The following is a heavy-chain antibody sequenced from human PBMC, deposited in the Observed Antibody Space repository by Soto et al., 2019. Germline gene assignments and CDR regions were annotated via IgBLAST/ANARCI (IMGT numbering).Heavy chain of an antibody. J-gene: IGHJ5*02. Sequence: SETLSLTCAVYGGSFSGYYWSWIRQPPGKGLEWIGEINHSGSTNYNPSLKSRVTISVDTSKNQFSLKLSSVTAADTAVYYCARDQQQLFDPWGQGTLVTVSS. CDR3: ARDQQQLFDP. CDR1: GGSFSGYY. V-gene: IGHV4-34*01. CDR2: INHSGST. D-gene: IGHD6-13*01.